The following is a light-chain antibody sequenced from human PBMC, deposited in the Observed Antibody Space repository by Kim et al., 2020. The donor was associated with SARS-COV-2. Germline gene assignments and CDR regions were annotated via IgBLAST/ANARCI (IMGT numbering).Light chain of an antibody. J-gene: IGKJ4*01. CDR2: DAS. CDR3: QQYDDFLVT. V-gene: IGKV1-33*01. CDR1: LYVSNS. Sequence: SASVRGRVTITCHASLYVSNSLSWFQHRPGQAPRLLIYDASTVETGVPSRFSVSGSGTSFTFTISSLQPEDSATYYCQQYDDFLVTFGGGTKLEI.